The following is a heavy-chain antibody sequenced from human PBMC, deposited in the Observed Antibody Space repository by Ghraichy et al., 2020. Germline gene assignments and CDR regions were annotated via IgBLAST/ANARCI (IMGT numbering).Heavy chain of an antibody. V-gene: IGHV1-18*04. CDR3: ARDLSRWLVQDYYGMDV. CDR1: GYTFTSYG. J-gene: IGHJ6*02. CDR2: ISAYNGNT. D-gene: IGHD6-19*01. Sequence: ASVKVSCKASGYTFTSYGISWVRQAPGQGLEWMGWISAYNGNTNYAQKLQGRVTMTTDTSTSTAYMELRSLRSDDTAVYYCARDLSRWLVQDYYGMDVWGQGTTVTVSS.